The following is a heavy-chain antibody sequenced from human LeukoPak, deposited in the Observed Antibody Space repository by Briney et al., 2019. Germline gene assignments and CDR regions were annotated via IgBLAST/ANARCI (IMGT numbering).Heavy chain of an antibody. CDR1: GDSVSSNSAA. V-gene: IGHV6-1*01. D-gene: IGHD6-19*01. CDR2: TYYRSKWYN. J-gene: IGHJ6*02. CDR3: AREEYSSGWSTGGYYGMDV. Sequence: SQTLSLTCALSGDSVSSNSAAWNWIRQSPSRGLEWLGRTYYRSKWYNDYAVSVKSRITINPDTSKNQFSLQLNSVTPEDTAVYYCAREEYSSGWSTGGYYGMDVWGQGTTVTVSS.